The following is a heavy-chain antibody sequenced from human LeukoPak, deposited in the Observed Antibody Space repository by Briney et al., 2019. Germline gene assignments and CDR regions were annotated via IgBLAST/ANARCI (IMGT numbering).Heavy chain of an antibody. CDR1: GFTFSNAW. V-gene: IGHV3-15*01. D-gene: IGHD3-22*01. Sequence: PGGSLRLSCAASGFTFSNAWMSWVRQAPGKGLEWVGRIKSKTDGGTTDYAAPVKGRFTISRDDSKNTLYLQMNSLKTEDTAVYYCTTTLYYDSSGYYASVDYWGQGTLVTVSS. J-gene: IGHJ4*02. CDR2: IKSKTDGGTT. CDR3: TTTLYYDSSGYYASVDY.